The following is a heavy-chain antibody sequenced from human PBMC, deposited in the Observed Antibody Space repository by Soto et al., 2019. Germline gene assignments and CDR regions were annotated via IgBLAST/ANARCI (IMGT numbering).Heavy chain of an antibody. Sequence: QVQLVQSGAEVKKPGSSVKVSCKASGGTFSSYAISWVRQAPGQGLEWMGGIIPIFGTANYAQKFQGRVTITADESTSTAYMKLSSLRSEDTAVYYCAINPRGLGYCSGGSCPDFDYWGQGTLVTVSS. V-gene: IGHV1-69*01. CDR1: GGTFSSYA. CDR2: IIPIFGTA. J-gene: IGHJ4*02. CDR3: AINPRGLGYCSGGSCPDFDY. D-gene: IGHD2-15*01.